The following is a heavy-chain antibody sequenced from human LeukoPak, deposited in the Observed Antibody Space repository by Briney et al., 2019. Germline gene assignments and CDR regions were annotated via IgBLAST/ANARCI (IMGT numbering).Heavy chain of an antibody. D-gene: IGHD6-19*01. CDR3: AGREGSGWYWGGYYYYYGMDV. Sequence: PGGSLRLSCAASGFTFSSYAMHWVRQAPGKGLEWVAVISYDGSNKYYADSVKGRFTISGDNSKNTLYLQMNSLRAEDTAVYYCAGREGSGWYWGGYYYYYGMDVWGQGTTVTVSS. CDR2: ISYDGSNK. V-gene: IGHV3-30-3*01. J-gene: IGHJ6*02. CDR1: GFTFSSYA.